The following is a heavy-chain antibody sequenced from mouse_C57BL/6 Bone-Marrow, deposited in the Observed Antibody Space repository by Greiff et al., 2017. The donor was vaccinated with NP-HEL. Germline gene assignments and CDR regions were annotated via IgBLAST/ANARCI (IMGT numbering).Heavy chain of an antibody. CDR1: GFNIKDDY. D-gene: IGHD1-1*01. Sequence: EVQLQQSGAELVRPGASVKLSCTVSGFNIKDDYMHWVKQRPEQGLEWIGWIDPENGDTESASKFQGKATITADTASNTAYLQLSSLTSEDTAVYYRTTGGSSPYAMDYWGQGTSVTVSS. CDR2: IDPENGDT. CDR3: TTGGSSPYAMDY. J-gene: IGHJ4*01. V-gene: IGHV14-4*01.